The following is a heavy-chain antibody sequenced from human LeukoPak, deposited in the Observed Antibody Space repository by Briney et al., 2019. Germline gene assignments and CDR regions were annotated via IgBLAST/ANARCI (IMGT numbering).Heavy chain of an antibody. Sequence: GESLKISCKGSGYSFTSYWIGWVRQMPGKGLEWMGIIYPGDSDTRYSPSFQGQVTISADKSISTAYLQWSSLKASDTAMYYCARSSTTITTGGWFDPWGQGNLVTVSS. CDR2: IYPGDSDT. CDR3: ARSSTTITTGGWFDP. J-gene: IGHJ5*02. D-gene: IGHD4-11*01. CDR1: GYSFTSYW. V-gene: IGHV5-51*01.